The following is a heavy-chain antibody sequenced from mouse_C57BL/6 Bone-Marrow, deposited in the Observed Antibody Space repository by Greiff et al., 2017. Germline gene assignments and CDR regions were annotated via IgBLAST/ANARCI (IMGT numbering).Heavy chain of an antibody. V-gene: IGHV1-52*01. CDR2: IDPSDSET. D-gene: IGHD1-1*01. CDR1: GYTFTSYW. CDR3: ARESTVVAKYYFDY. J-gene: IGHJ2*01. Sequence: QVQLQQPGAELVRPGSSVKLSCKASGYTFTSYWMHWVKQRPIQGLEWIGNIDPSDSETHYNQKFKDKATLTVDKSSSTAYMQLSSLTSEDSAVYYCARESTVVAKYYFDYWGQGTTLTVSS.